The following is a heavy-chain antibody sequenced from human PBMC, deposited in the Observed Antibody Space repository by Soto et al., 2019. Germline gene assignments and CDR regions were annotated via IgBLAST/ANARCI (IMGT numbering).Heavy chain of an antibody. CDR2: IIPIFGTA. Sequence: QVQLVQSGAEVKKPGSSVKVSCKASGGTFSSYAISWVRQAPGQGLEWMGGIIPIFGTANYAQKFQGRVTITADESXSXXYMELSSLRSEDTAVYYCARTAKDYDFWSGYSIDYWGQGTLVTVSS. J-gene: IGHJ4*02. CDR1: GGTFSSYA. D-gene: IGHD3-3*01. CDR3: ARTAKDYDFWSGYSIDY. V-gene: IGHV1-69*12.